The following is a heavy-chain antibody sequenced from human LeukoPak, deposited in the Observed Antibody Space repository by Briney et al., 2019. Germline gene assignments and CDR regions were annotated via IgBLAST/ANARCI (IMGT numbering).Heavy chain of an antibody. CDR2: INPKSGGT. D-gene: IGHD4-17*01. Sequence: ASLKVSCKASGYTFTDYYIQWVRQAPGQGLEWMGWINPKSGGTNYAQKFQGRVAMCRDTSISAADMELSSLRSDDTAVYYCARGLHLYGDYQFDYWGQGTLVTVSS. CDR1: GYTFTDYY. CDR3: ARGLHLYGDYQFDY. V-gene: IGHV1-2*02. J-gene: IGHJ4*02.